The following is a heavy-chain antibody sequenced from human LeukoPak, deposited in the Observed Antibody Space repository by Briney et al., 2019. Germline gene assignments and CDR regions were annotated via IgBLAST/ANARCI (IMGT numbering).Heavy chain of an antibody. V-gene: IGHV3-21*01. CDR1: GFTFSSYS. J-gene: IGHJ4*02. CDR2: ISSSSSYI. Sequence: KTGGSLRLSCAASGFTFSSYSMNWVRQAPGKGLEWVSSISSSSSYIYYADSVKGRFTISRDNVKNSLYLQMNSLRAEDTAVYYCARANGYSYGHDYWGQGTLVTVSS. D-gene: IGHD5-18*01. CDR3: ARANGYSYGHDY.